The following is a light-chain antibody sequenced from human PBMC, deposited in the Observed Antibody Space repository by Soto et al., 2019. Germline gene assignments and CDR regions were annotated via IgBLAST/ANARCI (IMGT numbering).Light chain of an antibody. CDR3: QQLNSFPFI. CDR1: QAIDTY. Sequence: DIQLTQSPSFLSVSVGDRVTITCRASQAIDTYLAWYQQKPGKAPKLLIYAASLLQSGVPSRFSGSGSGTEFTLTIISLQPEDFASYYCQQLNSFPFIFGQGTRLEIK. V-gene: IGKV1-9*01. J-gene: IGKJ5*01. CDR2: AAS.